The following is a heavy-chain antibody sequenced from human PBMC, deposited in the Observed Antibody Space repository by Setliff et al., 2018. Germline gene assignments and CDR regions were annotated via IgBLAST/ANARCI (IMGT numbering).Heavy chain of an antibody. J-gene: IGHJ6*03. CDR2: VIPTLLGPA. D-gene: IGHD6-6*01. CDR1: GGTFSNYG. Sequence: SVKVSCKTSGGTFSNYGFSWVRQAPGQGLEWMGGVIPTLLGPANYAQKFQGRVTITADQSTSTVFMELSSLTSEDTAVYYCAKLPARRRYYYYMDVWGGGTTVTVSS. V-gene: IGHV1-69*10. CDR3: AKLPARRRYYYYMDV.